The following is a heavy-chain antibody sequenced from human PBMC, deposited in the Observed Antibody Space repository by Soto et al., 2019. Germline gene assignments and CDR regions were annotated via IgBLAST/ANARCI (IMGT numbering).Heavy chain of an antibody. J-gene: IGHJ4*02. CDR2: IGGSGDDT. CDR3: AKDGMGIAAAGTDY. CDR1: GFTFSSCA. Sequence: GGSLRLSCAASGFTFSSCAMSWVRQAPGKGLEWVSGIGGSGDDTEYTDSVKGRFTISRDNSKNTLYLQMNSLRAEDTAVYYCAKDGMGIAAAGTDYWGQGTLVTVS. D-gene: IGHD6-13*01. V-gene: IGHV3-23*01.